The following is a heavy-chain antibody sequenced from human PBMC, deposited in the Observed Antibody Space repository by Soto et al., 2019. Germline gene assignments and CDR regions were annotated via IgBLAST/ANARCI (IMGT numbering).Heavy chain of an antibody. V-gene: IGHV3-23*01. CDR3: AKDSRGGGNWFDP. CDR1: GFTFVNYV. J-gene: IGHJ5*02. Sequence: PVGSLRLSCAASGFTFVNYVMSWVRQAPGKGLEWVSTISGSGGSTYCADSVKGRFTISRDNSKNTLYLQMNSLRVEDTAVYYCAKDSRGGGNWFDPWGQGTLVTVSS. D-gene: IGHD3-16*01. CDR2: ISGSGGST.